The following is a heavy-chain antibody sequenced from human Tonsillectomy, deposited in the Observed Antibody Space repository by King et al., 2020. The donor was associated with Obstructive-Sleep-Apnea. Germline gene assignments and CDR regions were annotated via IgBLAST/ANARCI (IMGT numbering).Heavy chain of an antibody. J-gene: IGHJ4*02. CDR1: GFTFSNYG. CDR2: ISYDGSNK. CDR3: AKDLSSSGLDY. V-gene: IGHV3-30*18. Sequence: VQLVQSGGGVVQPGRSLRLSCAASGFTFSNYGMHWVRQAPGKGLEWVAVISYDGSNKYYADSVKGRFTISRDSSKNTLYLQMNSLRAEDTAVYYCAKDLSSSGLDYWGQGALVTVSS. D-gene: IGHD6-13*01.